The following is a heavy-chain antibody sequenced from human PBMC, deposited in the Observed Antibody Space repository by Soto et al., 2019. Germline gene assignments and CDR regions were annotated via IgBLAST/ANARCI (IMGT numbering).Heavy chain of an antibody. Sequence: GGSLRLSCAASGFTVSSNYMSWVRQAPGKGLEWVSVIYSGGSTYYADSVKGRFTISRDNSKNTLYLQMNSLRAEDTAVYYCASVYDSSGYSLTRPLDYWGQGTLVTVSS. V-gene: IGHV3-53*01. CDR3: ASVYDSSGYSLTRPLDY. D-gene: IGHD3-22*01. CDR1: GFTVSSNY. CDR2: IYSGGST. J-gene: IGHJ4*02.